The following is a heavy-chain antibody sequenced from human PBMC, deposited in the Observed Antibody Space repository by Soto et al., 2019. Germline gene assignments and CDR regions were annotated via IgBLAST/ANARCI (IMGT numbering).Heavy chain of an antibody. CDR2: IIPILGIA. CDR3: ARGRIPRRGSYATLDY. CDR1: GGTFSSYT. J-gene: IGHJ4*02. V-gene: IGHV1-69*02. D-gene: IGHD1-26*01. Sequence: QVQLVQAGAEVKKPGSSVKVSCKASGGTFSSYTISWVRQAPGQGLEWMGRIIPILGIANYAQKFQGRVTITADKYTSTAYMELSSLRSEDTAVYYCARGRIPRRGSYATLDYWGQGTLVTVSS.